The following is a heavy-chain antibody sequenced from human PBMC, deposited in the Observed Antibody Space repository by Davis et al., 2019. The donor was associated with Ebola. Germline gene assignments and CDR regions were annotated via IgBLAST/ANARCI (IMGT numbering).Heavy chain of an antibody. CDR3: ARDSEWRGYSGYAPDY. D-gene: IGHD5-12*01. V-gene: IGHV3-53*01. CDR1: GFTVSSNY. CDR2: IYGGGST. J-gene: IGHJ4*02. Sequence: GESLKISCAVSGFTVSSNYMSWVRQAPGKGLEWVSVIYGGGSTYYADSVKGRFTISRDNSKNTLYLQMNSLRAEDTAVYYCARDSEWRGYSGYAPDYWGQGTLVTVSS.